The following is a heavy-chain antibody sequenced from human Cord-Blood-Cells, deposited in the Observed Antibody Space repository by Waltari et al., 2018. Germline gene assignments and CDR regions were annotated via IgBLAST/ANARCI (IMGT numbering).Heavy chain of an antibody. CDR3: ARPIVGATAFDI. J-gene: IGHJ3*02. Sequence: QVQLQQWDAGLLKPSETLSLTCAVYGGSFSGYYWSWIRQPPGKGLEWIGEINHSGSTNYNPSLKSRVTISVDTSKNQFSLKLSSVTAADTAVYYCARPIVGATAFDIWGQGTMVTVSS. D-gene: IGHD1-26*01. CDR1: GGSFSGYY. CDR2: INHSGST. V-gene: IGHV4-34*01.